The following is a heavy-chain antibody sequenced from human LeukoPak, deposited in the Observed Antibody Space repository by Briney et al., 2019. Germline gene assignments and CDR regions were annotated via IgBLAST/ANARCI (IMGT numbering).Heavy chain of an antibody. J-gene: IGHJ4*02. CDR2: IYPGDSDT. CDR1: GYSLTSYW. Sequence: GESLKISCKGSGYSLTSYWIGWVRQMPGKGLEWMGIIYPGDSDTRDSRSFQGQVTTSADKPISTASLQWSSLKASATDMYYCARGDSDYGDYNSWGPGTLVTVSS. D-gene: IGHD4-17*01. V-gene: IGHV5-51*01. CDR3: ARGDSDYGDYNS.